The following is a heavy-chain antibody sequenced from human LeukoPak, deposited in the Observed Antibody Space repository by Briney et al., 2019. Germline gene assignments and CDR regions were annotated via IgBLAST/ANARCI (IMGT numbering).Heavy chain of an antibody. CDR1: GGSISSSTYY. D-gene: IGHD2-21*01. Sequence: NPSEILSLTCTVSGGSISSSTYYWVWIRQSPGKGLEWIGSMSYSGATYYNPSLKSRVTMSVDTSKTQFSLRLTSVTAADTAVYFCARLWYFYYYMDVWGKGTTVTVSS. CDR3: ARLWYFYYYMDV. CDR2: MSYSGAT. V-gene: IGHV4-39*01. J-gene: IGHJ6*03.